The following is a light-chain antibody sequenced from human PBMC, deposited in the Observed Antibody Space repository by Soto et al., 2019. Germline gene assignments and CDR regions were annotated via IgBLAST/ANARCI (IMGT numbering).Light chain of an antibody. J-gene: IGLJ3*02. V-gene: IGLV1-51*02. CDR1: SSNIGNNY. Sequence: QSVLTQPPSVSAAPGQKVTISCSGSSSNIGNNYVSWYQQLPGTAPKLLMYENSKRPSGVPDRFSGSKSGTSATLGITGLQTGDEADYYCATWDTSLSVGVFGGGTKLTVL. CDR2: ENS. CDR3: ATWDTSLSVGV.